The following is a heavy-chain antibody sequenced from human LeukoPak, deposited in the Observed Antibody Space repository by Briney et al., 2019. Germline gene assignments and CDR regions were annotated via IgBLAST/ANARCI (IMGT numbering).Heavy chain of an antibody. CDR1: GYSFTSYW. V-gene: IGHV5-51*01. D-gene: IGHD3-22*01. Sequence: GESLKISCQGSGYSFTSYWIGWVRQMPGKGLEWMGIIYPGDSDTRYSPSFQGQVTISADKSISTAYLQWSSLKASDTATYYCASTAYYYDSSGYYSEPFDYWGQGTLVTVSS. CDR2: IYPGDSDT. CDR3: ASTAYYYDSSGYYSEPFDY. J-gene: IGHJ4*02.